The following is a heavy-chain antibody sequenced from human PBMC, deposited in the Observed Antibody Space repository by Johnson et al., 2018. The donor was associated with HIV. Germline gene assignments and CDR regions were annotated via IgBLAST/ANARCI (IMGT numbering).Heavy chain of an antibody. J-gene: IGHJ3*02. D-gene: IGHD6-19*01. Sequence: VQLVESGGGLVQPGGSLRLSCAASGFSLSRYWMSWVRQAPGKGLEWVANIKQDGREKYYVDSVKGRLTISRDNAKNSLFLQMNSLRAEDTAVYYCARAVADGWFSYDAFDIWGQGTMVTVSS. CDR2: IKQDGREK. V-gene: IGHV3-7*05. CDR1: GFSLSRYW. CDR3: ARAVADGWFSYDAFDI.